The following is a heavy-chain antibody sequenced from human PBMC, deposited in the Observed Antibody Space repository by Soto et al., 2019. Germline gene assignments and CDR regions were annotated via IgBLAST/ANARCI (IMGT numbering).Heavy chain of an antibody. J-gene: IGHJ6*02. CDR1: GYSFTSYW. CDR3: AMHTYSSSWGSYYYYGMDV. CDR2: IYPGDSDT. D-gene: IGHD6-13*01. Sequence: PGESLKISCKGSGYSFTSYWIGWVRQMPGKGLEWMGIIYPGDSDTRYSPSFQGQVTIPADKSSSTAYLQWSSLKASDTAMYYFAMHTYSSSWGSYYYYGMDVWGQGTTVTVSS. V-gene: IGHV5-51*01.